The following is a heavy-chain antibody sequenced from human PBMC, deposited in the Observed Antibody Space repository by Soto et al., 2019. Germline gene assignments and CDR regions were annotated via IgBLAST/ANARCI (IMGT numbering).Heavy chain of an antibody. Sequence: GGSLRLSCAVSGFTFGSYWMNWVRLIPGKGLEWVAYIKPDGSATYYVDSVKGRFTISRDNAKNSLYLQMNSLRVEDTSVYYCARAGYYGPGCHYYFDYWGQGTLVTVSS. CDR3: ARAGYYGPGCHYYFDY. J-gene: IGHJ4*02. D-gene: IGHD3-10*01. CDR2: IKPDGSAT. CDR1: GFTFGSYW. V-gene: IGHV3-7*01.